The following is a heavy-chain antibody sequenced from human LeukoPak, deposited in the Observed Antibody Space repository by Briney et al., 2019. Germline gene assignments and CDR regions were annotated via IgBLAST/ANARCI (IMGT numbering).Heavy chain of an antibody. D-gene: IGHD1-26*01. Sequence: PSETLSLTCTVSGGSISSYYWSWIRQPPGKGLEWLGNIYDSGSTNYNPSLKSRVIISVDTSKNQFSLKLRSVTAADTAVYYCAREDSGSFKPFDYWGQGTLVTVSS. CDR3: AREDSGSFKPFDY. J-gene: IGHJ4*02. CDR1: GGSISSYY. V-gene: IGHV4-59*12. CDR2: IYDSGST.